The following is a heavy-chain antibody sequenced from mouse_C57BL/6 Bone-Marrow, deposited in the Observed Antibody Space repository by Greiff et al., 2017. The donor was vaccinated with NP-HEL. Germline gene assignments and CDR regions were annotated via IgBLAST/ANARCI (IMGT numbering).Heavy chain of an antibody. V-gene: IGHV1-80*01. CDR1: GYAFSSYW. Sequence: QVQLPPSGAELVKPGASVKISCKASGYAFSSYWMNWVKQRPGKGLEWIGQIYPGDGDTNYTGKFKGKATLTADKSSSTAYMQLSSLTSEDSAVYFCASILITTVYYFDYWGQGTTLTVSS. CDR2: IYPGDGDT. CDR3: ASILITTVYYFDY. J-gene: IGHJ2*01. D-gene: IGHD1-1*01.